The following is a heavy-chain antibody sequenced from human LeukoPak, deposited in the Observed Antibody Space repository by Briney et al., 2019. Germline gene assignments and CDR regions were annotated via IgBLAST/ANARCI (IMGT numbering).Heavy chain of an antibody. CDR3: AFGRYPFDY. V-gene: IGHV3-66*01. CDR2: IHSGGTI. J-gene: IGHJ4*02. CDR1: GFTFSSYA. D-gene: IGHD3-16*02. Sequence: PGGSLRLSCAASGFTFSSYAMSWVRQAPGKGLEWVSLIHSGGTIYYTDSVKGRFTISRDNSKNTLYLQMNSLTIEDTAVYYCAFGRYPFDYWGQGTLVKVSS.